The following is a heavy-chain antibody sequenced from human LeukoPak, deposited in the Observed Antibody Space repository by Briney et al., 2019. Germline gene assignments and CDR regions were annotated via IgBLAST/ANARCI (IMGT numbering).Heavy chain of an antibody. Sequence: GGSLRLSCVASGFPFSSYWMTWVRQAPGKGLEWVANIKQDGSKKSYVDSVKGRFTISRDNAKNSLYLQMNSLRAEDTVIYYCTRVGYIDEGIDYWGQGTLVTVSS. V-gene: IGHV3-7*04. D-gene: IGHD5-24*01. CDR1: GFPFSSYW. CDR2: IKQDGSKK. J-gene: IGHJ4*02. CDR3: TRVGYIDEGIDY.